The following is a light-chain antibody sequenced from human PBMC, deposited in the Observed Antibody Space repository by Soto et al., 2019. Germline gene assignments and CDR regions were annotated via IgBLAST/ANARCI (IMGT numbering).Light chain of an antibody. CDR3: QQSYSTPPT. J-gene: IGKJ1*01. CDR2: GAS. V-gene: IGKV1-9*01. Sequence: IQLTQSPSSLSASVGDRVTITCRASQGINNYVAWYQQKPGKAPKLLIYGASTLQSGVPSRFSGSGSGTDFTLTISCLQSEDFATYYCQQSYSTPPTFGQGTKVDIK. CDR1: QGINNY.